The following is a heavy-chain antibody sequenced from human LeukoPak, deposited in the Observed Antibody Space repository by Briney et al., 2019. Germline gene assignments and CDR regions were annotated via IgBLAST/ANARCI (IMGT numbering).Heavy chain of an antibody. Sequence: GGSLRLSCAASGFTFSSYAMSWVRQAPGKGLEWVSAISGXGXXTYYADSVKGRFTISRDNSKNTLYLQMNSLRAEDTAVYYCAXXXXLRRLXITIFXVVLFDYWGQGTLVTVSS. V-gene: IGHV3-23*01. J-gene: IGHJ4*02. CDR2: ISGXGXXT. D-gene: IGHD3-3*01. CDR1: GFTFSSYA. CDR3: AXXXXLRRLXITIFXVVLFDY.